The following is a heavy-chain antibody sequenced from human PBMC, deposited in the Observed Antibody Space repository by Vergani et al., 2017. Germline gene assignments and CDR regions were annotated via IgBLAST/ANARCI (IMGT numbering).Heavy chain of an antibody. J-gene: IGHJ5*02. CDR1: GYTFTSYA. Sequence: QVQLVQSGAEVKKPGASVKVSCKASGYTFTSYAMHWVRQAPGQRLEWMGWINAGNGNTKYSQKFQGRVTITRDTSASTAYMELSSLRSEDTAVYYCAGGPAIGPGGWFDPWGQGTLVTVSS. D-gene: IGHD2-2*01. CDR2: INAGNGNT. CDR3: AGGPAIGPGGWFDP. V-gene: IGHV1-3*01.